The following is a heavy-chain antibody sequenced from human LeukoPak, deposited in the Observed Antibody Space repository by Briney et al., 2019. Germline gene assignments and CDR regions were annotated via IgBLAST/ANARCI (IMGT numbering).Heavy chain of an antibody. CDR3: ARHVAVAGPDY. CDR2: IYPGDSDT. D-gene: IGHD6-13*01. Sequence: GASLQISCKCSGSTFTNYWIAWVRQLPGKGLEWMGIIYPGDSDTRYSPSFQGQVTISADRSITTAYLQWTSLRASDTAMYYCARHVAVAGPDYWGQGTLVTVSS. J-gene: IGHJ4*02. CDR1: GSTFTNYW. V-gene: IGHV5-51*01.